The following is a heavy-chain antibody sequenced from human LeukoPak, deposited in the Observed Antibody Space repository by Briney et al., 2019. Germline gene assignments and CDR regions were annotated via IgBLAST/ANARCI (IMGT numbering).Heavy chain of an antibody. J-gene: IGHJ4*02. CDR1: GFTFSNYV. V-gene: IGHV3-23*01. CDR2: ISGSGGGT. CDR3: AKDRPGYSNLWAY. Sequence: GGSLRLSCAAPGFTFSNYVMSWVRQAPGKGLKWVSSISGSGGGTYYADSVKGRFTISRDSSKNTLYLQMNSLRAEDTAVYYCAKDRPGYSNLWAYWGQGTLVTVSS. D-gene: IGHD6-13*01.